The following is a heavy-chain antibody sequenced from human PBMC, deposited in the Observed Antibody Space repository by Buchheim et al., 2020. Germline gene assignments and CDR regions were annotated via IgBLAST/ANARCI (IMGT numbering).Heavy chain of an antibody. CDR1: GFTFSSYG. J-gene: IGHJ4*02. V-gene: IGHV3-30*18. D-gene: IGHD6-19*01. Sequence: QVQLVESGGGVVQPGRSLRLSCAASGFTFSSYGMHWVRQAPGKGLEWVAVISYDGSNKYYADSVKGRFTISRDNSKNTLYLQMNSLRAEDTAVYYCAKVQGSGFSSLPLLDYWGQGTL. CDR3: AKVQGSGFSSLPLLDY. CDR2: ISYDGSNK.